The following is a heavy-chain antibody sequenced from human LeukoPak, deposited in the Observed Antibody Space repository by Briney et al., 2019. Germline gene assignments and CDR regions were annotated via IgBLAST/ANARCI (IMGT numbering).Heavy chain of an antibody. CDR1: GGSFSAYY. J-gene: IGHJ4*02. V-gene: IGHV4-59*01. Sequence: SETLSLTCAVYGGSFSAYYWSWIRQPPGKGLEWIGYIYYSGTTNYNPSLKSRVTISVDTSKNQFSLKLSSVTAADTAVYYCARGVYIAAAQYGYWGQGTLVSVSS. CDR2: IYYSGTT. D-gene: IGHD6-13*01. CDR3: ARGVYIAAAQYGY.